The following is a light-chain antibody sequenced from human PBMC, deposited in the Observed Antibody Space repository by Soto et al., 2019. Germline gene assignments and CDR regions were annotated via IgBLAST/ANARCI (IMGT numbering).Light chain of an antibody. CDR2: DAS. V-gene: IGKV3-11*01. Sequence: EIVLTQSPATLSLSPGERATLSCRASQSVSRYLAWYQQKPGQAPRLLIYDASNRATGIPARFSGSGSVTDFTLTISSLEPEDFAVYYCQHRSYWFLTFGGGTKVEIK. J-gene: IGKJ4*01. CDR1: QSVSRY. CDR3: QHRSYWFLT.